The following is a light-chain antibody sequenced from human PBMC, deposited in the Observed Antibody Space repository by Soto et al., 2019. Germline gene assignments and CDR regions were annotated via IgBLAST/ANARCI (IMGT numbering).Light chain of an antibody. CDR2: GAS. CDR3: QQYNDWPRT. CDR1: QSVSSD. V-gene: IGKV3-15*01. Sequence: EIVMTQSPATLSVSPGERASLSCRASQSVSSDLAWYQQKPGQAPRLLIYGASNRATGISARFSGSGSGTEFTLTISSLQSEDFAVYYCQQYNDWPRTFGQGTKVEIK. J-gene: IGKJ1*01.